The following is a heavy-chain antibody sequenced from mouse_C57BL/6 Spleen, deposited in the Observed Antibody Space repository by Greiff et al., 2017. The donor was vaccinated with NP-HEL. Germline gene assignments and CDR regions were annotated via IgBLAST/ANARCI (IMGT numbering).Heavy chain of an antibody. CDR3: ARKGNYYDAMDY. J-gene: IGHJ4*01. D-gene: IGHD1-1*01. V-gene: IGHV1-55*01. CDR1: GYTFTSYW. CDR2: IYPGSGST. Sequence: QVQLKQSGAELVKPGASVKMSCKASGYTFTSYWITWVKQRPGQGLEWIGDIYPGSGSTNYNEKFKSKATLTVDTSSSTAYMQLSSLTSEDSAVYYCARKGNYYDAMDYWGQGTSVTVSS.